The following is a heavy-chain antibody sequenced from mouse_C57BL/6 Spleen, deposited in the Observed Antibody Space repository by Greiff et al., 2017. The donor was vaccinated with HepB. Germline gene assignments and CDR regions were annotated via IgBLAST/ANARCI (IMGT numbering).Heavy chain of an antibody. CDR2: IWRGGST. D-gene: IGHD1-1*01. Sequence: VQLQQSGPGLVQPSKSLSITCTVSGFSLTSYGVHWVRQSPGKGLEWLGVIWRGGSTDYNAAFISRLSISKDNSKSHVFFKMNSLQADDTAIYYCARKTVESYWYFDVWGTGTTVTVSS. CDR1: GFSLTSYG. V-gene: IGHV2-2*01. CDR3: ARKTVESYWYFDV. J-gene: IGHJ1*03.